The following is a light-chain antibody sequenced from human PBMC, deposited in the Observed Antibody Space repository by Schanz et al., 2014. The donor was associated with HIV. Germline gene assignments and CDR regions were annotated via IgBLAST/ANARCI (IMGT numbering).Light chain of an antibody. Sequence: QSVLTQPPSASGTPGQSVTISCSGSSSNIGSNAVHWYQQLPGTAPKLLIYINNQRPSGVPVRFSGSKSATSASLAISGLQSEDEADYFCATWDDSLEGWVFGGGTKLT. CDR1: SSNIGSNA. V-gene: IGLV1-44*01. CDR2: INN. CDR3: ATWDDSLEGWV. J-gene: IGLJ3*02.